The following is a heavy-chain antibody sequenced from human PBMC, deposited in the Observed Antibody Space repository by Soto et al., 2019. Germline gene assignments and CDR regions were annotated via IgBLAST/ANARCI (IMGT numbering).Heavy chain of an antibody. CDR3: TRGWGRTSWYDY. V-gene: IGHV4-34*01. Sequence: SETLSLTCAVYGGSFSGYYWSWIRQPPGKGLEWIGEINHSGSTNYNPSLKSRVTISVDTPKNQFSLKLSSVTAADTAVYYCTRGWGRTSWYDYWGQGTLVTVSS. J-gene: IGHJ4*02. CDR1: GGSFSGYY. D-gene: IGHD2-2*01. CDR2: INHSGST.